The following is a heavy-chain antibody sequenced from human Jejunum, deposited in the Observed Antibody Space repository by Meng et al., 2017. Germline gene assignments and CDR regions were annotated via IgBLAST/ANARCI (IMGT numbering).Heavy chain of an antibody. Sequence: GGSLRLSCVASGFTFSDHFMGWVRQAPGKGLEWVGRIRKKVNGYTTEYDASVKDRFTISRDDSKNSLYLQMNSLKTEDTAVYYCARGYCTGGRCYSLDYWGQGTLVTVSS. CDR3: ARGYCTGGRCYSLDY. D-gene: IGHD2-15*01. J-gene: IGHJ4*02. CDR1: GFTFSDHF. V-gene: IGHV3-72*01. CDR2: IRKKVNGYTT.